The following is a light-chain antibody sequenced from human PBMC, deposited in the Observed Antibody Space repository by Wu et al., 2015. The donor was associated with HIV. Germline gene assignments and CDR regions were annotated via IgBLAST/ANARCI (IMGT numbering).Light chain of an antibody. V-gene: IGKV1-5*03. CDR1: QSISSW. CDR2: KAS. J-gene: IGKJ3*01. Sequence: QMTQSPSTLSASVGDRVTITCRASQSISSWLAWYQQKPGKAPKLLIYKASSLESGVPSRFSGSGSGTEFTLTISSLQTDDFATYYCQQYNSYSTFGPGTKVDIK. CDR3: QQYNSYST.